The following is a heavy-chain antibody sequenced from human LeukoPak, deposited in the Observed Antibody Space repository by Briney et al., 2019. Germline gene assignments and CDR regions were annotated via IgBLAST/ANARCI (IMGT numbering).Heavy chain of an antibody. CDR3: ARERIVVVPAAMNWFDP. Sequence: ASVKVSCKASGGTFSSYAISWVRQAPGQGLEWMGWISAYNGNTNYAQKLQGRVTMTTDTSTSTAYMELRSLRSDDTAVYYCARERIVVVPAAMNWFDPWGQGTLVTVSS. D-gene: IGHD2-2*01. J-gene: IGHJ5*02. CDR2: ISAYNGNT. CDR1: GGTFSSYA. V-gene: IGHV1-18*01.